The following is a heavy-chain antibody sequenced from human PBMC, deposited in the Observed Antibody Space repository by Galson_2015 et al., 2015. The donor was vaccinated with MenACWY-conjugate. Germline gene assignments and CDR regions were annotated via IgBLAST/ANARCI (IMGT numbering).Heavy chain of an antibody. CDR1: GFTFSDSW. D-gene: IGHD6-19*01. CDR3: ASSKEQWLSKTFDP. Sequence: SLRLSCETSGFTFSDSWMGWVRQAPGKGLEWVANIKQDGSGKYYVDSVKGRFIISRDNAKNSLFLQMDSLRAEDAALYYCASSKEQWLSKTFDPWGQGTMVTVSS. CDR2: IKQDGSGK. J-gene: IGHJ3*01. V-gene: IGHV3-7*01.